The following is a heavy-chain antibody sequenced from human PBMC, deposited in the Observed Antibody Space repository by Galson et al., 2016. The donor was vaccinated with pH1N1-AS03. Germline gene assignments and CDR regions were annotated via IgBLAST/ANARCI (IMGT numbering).Heavy chain of an antibody. D-gene: IGHD6-13*01. CDR3: ARGVAAAG. V-gene: IGHV3-33*08. CDR2: IWYDGSNK. CDR1: GFTFSSYG. Sequence: SLRLSCATSGFTFSSYGMTWVRQAPGKGLEWVAVIWYDGSNKYYADSVKGRFTISRDNSKNTLYLQMNSLRAEDTAVYYCARGVAAAGWGQGTLVTVSS. J-gene: IGHJ4*02.